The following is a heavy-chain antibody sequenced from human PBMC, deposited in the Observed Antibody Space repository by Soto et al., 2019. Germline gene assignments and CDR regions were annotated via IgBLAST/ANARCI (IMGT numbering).Heavy chain of an antibody. CDR3: ARKLESSIRHVEWFSYKCFDP. D-gene: IGHD3-9*01. CDR1: GDSLSGYA. J-gene: IGHJ5*02. V-gene: IGHV4-34*01. CDR2: ITFRGVT. Sequence: SETLSLTCDVHGDSLSGYAWSWIRQPPGKGLEWIGEITFRGVTNYHPSLKSRLSMSVDTSKNRISLNVSSVTAADTALYFCARKLESSIRHVEWFSYKCFDPWGPGTLVTVSS.